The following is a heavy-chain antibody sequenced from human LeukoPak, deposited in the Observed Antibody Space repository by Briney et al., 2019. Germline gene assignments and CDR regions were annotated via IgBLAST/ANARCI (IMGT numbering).Heavy chain of an antibody. CDR1: GFTFSSYW. J-gene: IGHJ5*02. V-gene: IGHV3-74*01. CDR3: TRRVSTTRWFDP. D-gene: IGHD2-15*01. Sequence: GGSLRLSCAASGFTFSSYWMHWVRQAPGKGLVWVSRIKSDGSTTNYADSVKGRFTISRDNAENTLYLQMNSPRVEDTAVYYCTRRVSTTRWFDPWGQGTLVTVSS. CDR2: IKSDGSTT.